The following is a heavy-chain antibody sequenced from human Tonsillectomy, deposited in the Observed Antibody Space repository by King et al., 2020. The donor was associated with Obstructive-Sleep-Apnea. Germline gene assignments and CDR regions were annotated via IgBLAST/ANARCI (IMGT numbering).Heavy chain of an antibody. CDR3: ARLVVGLPDY. J-gene: IGHJ4*02. Sequence: VQLVESGGGLVQPGGSLRLSCAASGFTFSDHYMDWVRQSPGKGLEWVGRTTNKANSYTTEYAASVRGRFTISRDDSKNSLYLQMNSLKTEDTAVYYCARLVVGLPDYWGQGTLVTVSS. CDR2: TTNKANSYTT. V-gene: IGHV3-72*01. D-gene: IGHD1-26*01. CDR1: GFTFSDHY.